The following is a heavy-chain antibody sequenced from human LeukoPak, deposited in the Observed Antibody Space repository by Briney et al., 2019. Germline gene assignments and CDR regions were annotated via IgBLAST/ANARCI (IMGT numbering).Heavy chain of an antibody. Sequence: TSETLSLTCTVSGGSISRYYWSWIRQPPGKGLEWIGYIYDSGSTNYNPSLKSRVTISVDTSKNQFSLKLSSVTAADTAVYYCARLGYGDYDIDYWGQGTLVTVSS. CDR2: IYDSGST. V-gene: IGHV4-59*08. CDR3: ARLGYGDYDIDY. D-gene: IGHD4-17*01. J-gene: IGHJ4*02. CDR1: GGSISRYY.